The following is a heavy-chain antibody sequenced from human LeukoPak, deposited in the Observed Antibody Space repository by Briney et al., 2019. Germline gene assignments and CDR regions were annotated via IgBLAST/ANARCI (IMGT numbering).Heavy chain of an antibody. J-gene: IGHJ4*02. CDR3: AREGFGDYAGWYHFDY. CDR2: IYYSGST. D-gene: IGHD4-17*01. V-gene: IGHV4-59*01. Sequence: SETLSLTCTVSGGSISSYYWSWIRQPPGKGLEWIGYIYYSGSTNYNPSLKSRVTISVDTSKNQFSLKLSSVTAADTAVYYCAREGFGDYAGWYHFDYWGQGTLVTVSS. CDR1: GGSISSYY.